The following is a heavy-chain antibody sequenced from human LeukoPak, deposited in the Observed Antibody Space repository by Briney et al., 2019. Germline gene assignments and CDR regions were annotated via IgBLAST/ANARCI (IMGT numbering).Heavy chain of an antibody. CDR3: ARSRSSSWYDY. V-gene: IGHV4-39*07. D-gene: IGHD6-13*01. CDR1: GGSISSSSYY. Sequence: SETLSLTCTVSGGSISSSSYYWGWIRQPPGKGLEWIGSIYYSGSTNYNPSLKSRVTISVDTSKNQFSLKLSSVTAADTAVYYCARSRSSSWYDYWGQGTLVTVSS. J-gene: IGHJ4*02. CDR2: IYYSGST.